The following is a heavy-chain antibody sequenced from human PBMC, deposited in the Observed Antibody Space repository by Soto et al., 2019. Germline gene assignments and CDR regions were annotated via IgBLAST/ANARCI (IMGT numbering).Heavy chain of an antibody. D-gene: IGHD5-18*01. CDR3: ARGQRNTAMLLSQYYYYGMDV. J-gene: IGHJ6*02. V-gene: IGHV4-61*01. CDR2: IYYSGSS. Sequence: SETLSLTCTVSGGSVSSDNYYWSWIRQPPGKGLEWIGYIYYSGSSNYNPSLKSRVTISADTSKNQFSLKLSSVTAADTAVYYCARGQRNTAMLLSQYYYYGMDVWGQGTTVTVSS. CDR1: GGSVSSDNYY.